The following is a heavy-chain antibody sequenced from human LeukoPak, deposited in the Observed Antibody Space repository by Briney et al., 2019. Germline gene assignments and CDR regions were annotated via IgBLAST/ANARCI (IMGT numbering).Heavy chain of an antibody. CDR3: AKGMGTMIVVVHFDY. CDR2: ISSSSSTI. J-gene: IGHJ4*02. D-gene: IGHD3-22*01. V-gene: IGHV3-48*01. CDR1: GFTFSSYS. Sequence: PGGSLRLSCAASGFTFSSYSMNWVRQAPGKGLEWVSYISSSSSTIYYADSVKGRFTISRDNAKNSLYLQMNSLRAEDTAVYYCAKGMGTMIVVVHFDYWAREPWSPSPQ.